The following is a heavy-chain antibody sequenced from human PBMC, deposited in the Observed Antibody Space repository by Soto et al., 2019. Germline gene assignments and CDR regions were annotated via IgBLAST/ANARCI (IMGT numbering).Heavy chain of an antibody. Sequence: PRLSCEVSGFSFGDYGMHWVRQAPGKGLEWVAVIWFDGSKKYYVDSVKGRFSISRDNSKNTLALQMNSLRADDTAVYYCARDRGGATSGFDIWGQGTLVTVSS. CDR2: IWFDGSKK. CDR1: GFSFGDYG. D-gene: IGHD1-26*01. V-gene: IGHV3-33*01. CDR3: ARDRGGATSGFDI. J-gene: IGHJ4*02.